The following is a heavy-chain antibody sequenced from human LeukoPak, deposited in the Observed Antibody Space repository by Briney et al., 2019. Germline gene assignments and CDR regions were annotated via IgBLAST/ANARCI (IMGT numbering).Heavy chain of an antibody. CDR2: IRSKPYGGTT. Sequence: QTGGSLRLSCTASGFTFGDYAMSWVRQAPGKGLEGVGFIRSKPYGGTTEYAASVKGRFTISRDDSKSIAYLQMNSLKTEDTAVYYCTRPRVGYCSSTSCYPELYYFDYWGQGTLVTVSS. CDR3: TRPRVGYCSSTSCYPELYYFDY. V-gene: IGHV3-49*04. J-gene: IGHJ4*02. CDR1: GFTFGDYA. D-gene: IGHD2-2*01.